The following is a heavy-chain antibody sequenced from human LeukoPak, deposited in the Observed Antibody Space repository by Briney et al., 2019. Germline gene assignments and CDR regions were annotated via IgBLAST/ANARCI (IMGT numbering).Heavy chain of an antibody. D-gene: IGHD7-27*01. J-gene: IGHJ5*02. CDR3: ARRPQLGISNWFDP. CDR1: GGSFSGYY. V-gene: IGHV4-39*01. CDR2: IYYSGST. Sequence: SETLSLTCAVYGGSFSGYYWGWIRQPPGKGLEWIGSIYYSGSTYYSPSLKSRVTISVDTSKNQFSLKLSSVTAADTAVYYCARRPQLGISNWFDPWGQGTLVTVSS.